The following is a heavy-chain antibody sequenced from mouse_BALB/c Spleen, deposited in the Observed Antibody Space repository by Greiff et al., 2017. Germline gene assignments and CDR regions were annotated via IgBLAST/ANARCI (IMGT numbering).Heavy chain of an antibody. CDR3: ARMDDGYPYYYAMDY. CDR1: GYTFTSYW. Sequence: QVQLQQSGAELAKPGASVKMSCKASGYTFTSYWMHWVKQRPGQGLEWIGYINPSTGYTEYNQKFKDKATLTADKSSSTAYMQLSSLTSEDSAVYYCARMDDGYPYYYAMDYWGQGTSVTVSS. J-gene: IGHJ4*01. D-gene: IGHD2-3*01. CDR2: INPSTGYT. V-gene: IGHV1-7*01.